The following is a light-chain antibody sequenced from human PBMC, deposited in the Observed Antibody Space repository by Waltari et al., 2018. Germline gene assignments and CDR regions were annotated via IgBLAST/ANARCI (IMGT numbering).Light chain of an antibody. J-gene: IGKJ4*01. CDR1: QGVSSS. Sequence: EIVLTQSPATLSLSPGERATLSCRASQGVSSSLGWYQQKPGQAPRLLIYDASNRATGIPARFSGSGSGTDFTLTISSLEPEDFAVYYCQQRSNWPTFGGGTKVEIK. CDR3: QQRSNWPT. CDR2: DAS. V-gene: IGKV3-11*01.